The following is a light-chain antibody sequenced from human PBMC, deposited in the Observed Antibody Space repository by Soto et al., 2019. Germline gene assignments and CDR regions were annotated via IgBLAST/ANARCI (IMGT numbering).Light chain of an antibody. CDR2: DND. J-gene: IGLJ2*01. Sequence: QSVLTQPPSVSAAPGQKVTISCSGSSSNIGNNYVSWYQHLPGTAPKLLIYDNDKRPSGIPARFSGSKSGTSATLDITGLQTGDEADYYCGTWDSSLSVGIFGGGTKVTVL. CDR3: GTWDSSLSVGI. V-gene: IGLV1-51*01. CDR1: SSNIGNNY.